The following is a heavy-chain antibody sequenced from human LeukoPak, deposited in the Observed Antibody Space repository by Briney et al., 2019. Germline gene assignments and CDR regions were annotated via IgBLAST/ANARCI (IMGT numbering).Heavy chain of an antibody. CDR1: GGSVSSGSYY. CDR2: IYYSGSS. J-gene: IGHJ4*02. V-gene: IGHV4-61*01. D-gene: IGHD5-18*01. CDR3: ARVHVDTAMLYFDY. Sequence: KPSETLTLTCTVSGGSVSSGSYYWSWIRQPPGKGLEWIGYIYYSGSSNYNPSLKSRVTISVDTSKNQFSLKLSSVTAADTAVYYCARVHVDTAMLYFDYWGQGTLVTVSS.